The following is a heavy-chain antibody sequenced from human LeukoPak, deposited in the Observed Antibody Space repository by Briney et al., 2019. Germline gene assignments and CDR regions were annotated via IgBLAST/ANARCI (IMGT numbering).Heavy chain of an antibody. V-gene: IGHV4-39*07. Sequence: SETLSLTCTVSGGSISSSSHYWGWIRQPPGKGLEWIGSMYYRGSTYHNPSLKSRVTISVDTSKNQFSLKLSSVTAADTAVYYCATTTIRLGYWGQGTLVTVSS. CDR2: MYYRGST. CDR1: GGSISSSSHY. CDR3: ATTTIRLGY. J-gene: IGHJ4*02. D-gene: IGHD1-26*01.